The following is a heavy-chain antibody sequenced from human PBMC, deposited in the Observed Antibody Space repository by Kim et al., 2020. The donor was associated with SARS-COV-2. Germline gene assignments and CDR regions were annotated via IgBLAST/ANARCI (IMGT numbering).Heavy chain of an antibody. J-gene: IGHJ4*02. CDR3: ARQGGYDKGFDY. Sequence: CYTPTRKSRVTISVDTSKNQFSLKLSSVAAADTAVYYCARQGGYDKGFDYWGQGTLVTVSS. D-gene: IGHD5-12*01. V-gene: IGHV4-31*02.